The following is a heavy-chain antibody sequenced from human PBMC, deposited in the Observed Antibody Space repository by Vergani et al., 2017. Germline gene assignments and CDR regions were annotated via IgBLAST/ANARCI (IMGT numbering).Heavy chain of an antibody. Sequence: EVQLVESGGGLVQPGGSLRLSCAASGFTFSSYWMHWVRQAPGKGLVWVSSINSDGSSTSYADSVKGRFTISRDNAKNTLYLQMNSLRAEDTAVYYCAREAYCDRPTDAFDIWGQGTMVTVSS. CDR1: GFTFSSYW. J-gene: IGHJ3*02. V-gene: IGHV3-74*01. CDR3: AREAYCDRPTDAFDI. CDR2: INSDGSST. D-gene: IGHD2-21*01.